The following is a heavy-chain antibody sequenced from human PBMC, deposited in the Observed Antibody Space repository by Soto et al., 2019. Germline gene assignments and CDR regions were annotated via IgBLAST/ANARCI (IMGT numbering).Heavy chain of an antibody. CDR2: IYYSGST. J-gene: IGHJ6*04. V-gene: IGHV4-39*01. D-gene: IGHD3-10*01. CDR1: GGSISSSSYY. CDR3: ASPFYGSGRWVRLDV. Sequence: SETLSLTCTVSGGSISSSSYYWGWIRQPPGKGLEWIGSIYYSGSTYYNPSLKSRVTISVDTSKNQFSLKLSSVTAADTAVYYCASPFYGSGRWVRLDVWGKGTTVTVSS.